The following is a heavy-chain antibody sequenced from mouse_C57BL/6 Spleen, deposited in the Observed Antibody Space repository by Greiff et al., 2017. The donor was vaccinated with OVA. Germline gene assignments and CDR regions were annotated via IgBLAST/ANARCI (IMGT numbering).Heavy chain of an antibody. J-gene: IGHJ2*01. CDR3: AINGIMYDYEYYFDY. D-gene: IGHD2-4*01. Sequence: QVQLQQPGAELVKPGASVKLSCKASGYTFTSYWMHWVKQRPGQGLEWIGMIHPNSGSNNYNEKFKSKATLTVDKYSSTAYMQLSSLTSEDSAVYYCAINGIMYDYEYYFDYWGQGTTLTVSS. CDR1: GYTFTSYW. V-gene: IGHV1-64*01. CDR2: IHPNSGSN.